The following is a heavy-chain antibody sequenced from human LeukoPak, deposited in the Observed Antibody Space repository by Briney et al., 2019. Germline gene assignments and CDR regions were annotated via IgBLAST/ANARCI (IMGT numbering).Heavy chain of an antibody. CDR2: INHSGST. CDR3: ARGSGYSSSRYRY. J-gene: IGHJ4*02. Sequence: GSLRLSCEASGFTFGNYAMNWIRQPPGKGLEWIGEINHSGSTNYNPSLKSRVTISVDTSKNQFSLKLSSVTAADTAVYYCARGSGYSSSRYRYWGQGTLVTVSS. V-gene: IGHV4-34*01. CDR1: GFTFGNYA. D-gene: IGHD6-13*01.